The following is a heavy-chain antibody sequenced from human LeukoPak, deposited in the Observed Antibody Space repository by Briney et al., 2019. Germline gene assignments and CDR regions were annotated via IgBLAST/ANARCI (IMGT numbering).Heavy chain of an antibody. Sequence: GSLRLSCAASGFAFSSYSMNWVRQAPGKGLEWIGSIYYSGSTYYNPSLKSRVTISVDTSKNQFSLKLSSVTAADTAVYYCARHVGVDYYYYYYMDVWGKGTTVTVSS. V-gene: IGHV4-39*01. CDR3: ARHVGVDYYYYYYMDV. D-gene: IGHD3-10*01. J-gene: IGHJ6*03. CDR1: GFAFSSYSMN. CDR2: IYYSGST.